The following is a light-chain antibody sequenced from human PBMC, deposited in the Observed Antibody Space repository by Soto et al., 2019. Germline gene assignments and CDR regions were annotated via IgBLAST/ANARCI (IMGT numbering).Light chain of an antibody. V-gene: IGKV3-15*01. CDR1: QSVSSK. CDR3: QKYDKWPLT. J-gene: IGKJ4*01. CDR2: GAS. Sequence: EIVMTQSPATLSVSPGERATLSCRASQSVSSKLAWYQQKVGQAPRLLIYGASTRAAGIPARFSGSGSGTEFAITISSLQSEDFEVYYCQKYDKWPLTFGGGDKVQIK.